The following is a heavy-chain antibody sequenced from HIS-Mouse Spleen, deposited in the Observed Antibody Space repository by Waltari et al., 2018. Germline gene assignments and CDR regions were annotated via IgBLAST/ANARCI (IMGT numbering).Heavy chain of an antibody. CDR3: ARDGGGDYGDYVRAPEYFQH. J-gene: IGHJ1*01. CDR1: GFTFSSYW. CDR2: MNSDGSRT. D-gene: IGHD4-17*01. V-gene: IGHV3-74*01. Sequence: EVQLVESGGGLVQPGGSLRLSCAASGFTFSSYWMHWVRQAPGKGLVWVSRMNSDGSRTSDADSGKGPFTLSRDNAKNKVYLQMNVLRAEDTAWYYCARDGGGDYGDYVRAPEYFQHWGQGTLVTVSS.